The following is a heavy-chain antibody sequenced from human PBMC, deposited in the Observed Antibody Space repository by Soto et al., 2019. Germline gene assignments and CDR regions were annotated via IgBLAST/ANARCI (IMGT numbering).Heavy chain of an antibody. D-gene: IGHD4-17*01. V-gene: IGHV3-48*02. J-gene: IGHJ4*02. CDR1: GFALSSSN. CDR2: ISATGATI. Sequence: PGGSLRLSCGASGFALSSSNVNWVRQAPGQGLEWISYISATGATIHYADSVRGRFTISRDIAKNSVFLQMNSLRDEDTGTYFCARDLTDYAKYYFDYWGQGALVTVSS. CDR3: ARDLTDYAKYYFDY.